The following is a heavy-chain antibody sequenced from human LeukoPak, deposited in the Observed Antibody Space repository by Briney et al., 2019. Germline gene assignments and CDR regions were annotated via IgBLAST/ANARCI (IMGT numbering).Heavy chain of an antibody. CDR2: IYYSGST. Sequence: SETLSLTCTVSGGSISSNTYYWGWIRQPPGKGLEWIGSIYYSGSTYYNPSLKSRVTISVDTSKNQFSLKLSSVTAADTAVYYCARVRAPRPTTRVWFDPWGQGTLVTVSS. V-gene: IGHV4-39*01. CDR3: ARVRAPRPTTRVWFDP. D-gene: IGHD6-6*01. CDR1: GGSISSNTYY. J-gene: IGHJ5*02.